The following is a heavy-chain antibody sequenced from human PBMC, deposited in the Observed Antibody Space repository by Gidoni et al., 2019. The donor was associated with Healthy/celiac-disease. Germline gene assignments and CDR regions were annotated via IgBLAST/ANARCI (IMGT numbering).Heavy chain of an antibody. V-gene: IGHV4-34*01. CDR1: GGSFSGYY. Sequence: QEQLQQWGAGLVKPSETLSLTCAVYGGSFSGYYWSWRGQPPGQGLECIGAINHSGSTNDNPSLQSRVTISVDTPKNQFSLQLSFVTAADTAVYYCAKGCRPYYYYYNTDVWGKGTTVPVSS. CDR3: AKGCRPYYYYYNTDV. CDR2: INHSGST. J-gene: IGHJ6*03.